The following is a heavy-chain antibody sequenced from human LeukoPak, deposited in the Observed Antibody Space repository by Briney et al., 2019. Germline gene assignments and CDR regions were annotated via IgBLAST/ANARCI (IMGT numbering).Heavy chain of an antibody. V-gene: IGHV3-23*01. CDR2: ISGSGGST. CDR1: GCTFSSYA. J-gene: IGHJ4*02. D-gene: IGHD3-22*01. Sequence: GGSLRLSCAASGCTFSSYAMSWVRQAPGKGLEWVSAISGSGGSTYYADFVKGRFTISRDNSKNTLYLQMNSLRAEDTAVYYCAKFRAPYYYDSSGPFDYWGQGTLVTVSS. CDR3: AKFRAPYYYDSSGPFDY.